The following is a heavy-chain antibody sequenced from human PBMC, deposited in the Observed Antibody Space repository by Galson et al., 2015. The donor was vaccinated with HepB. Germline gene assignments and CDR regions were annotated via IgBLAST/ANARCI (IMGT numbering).Heavy chain of an antibody. J-gene: IGHJ5*02. CDR1: GYTFSSYD. V-gene: IGHV1-8*02. Sequence: SVKVSCTASGYTFSSYDINWVRQAPGQGLEWVGWMTTISGTTGYAQNFQGRVTMSSNTSISTTYMELSSLRSEDTAVYYCARAPLENPWRRSRNGFDPWGQGALVTVSS. D-gene: IGHD1-14*01. CDR2: MTTISGTT. CDR3: ARAPLENPWRRSRNGFDP.